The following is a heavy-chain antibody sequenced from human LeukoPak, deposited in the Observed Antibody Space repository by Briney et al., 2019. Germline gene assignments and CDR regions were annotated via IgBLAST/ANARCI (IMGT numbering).Heavy chain of an antibody. CDR3: ARSIVVVPAAPAPFDY. D-gene: IGHD2-2*01. CDR1: GGTFSSYA. Sequence: SVKVSCKASGGTFSSYAISWVRQAPGQGLEWMGGIIPIFDTANYAQKFQGRVTITADGSTSTAYMELSSLRSEDTAVYYCARSIVVVPAAPAPFDYWGQGTLVTVSS. CDR2: IIPIFDTA. J-gene: IGHJ4*02. V-gene: IGHV1-69*13.